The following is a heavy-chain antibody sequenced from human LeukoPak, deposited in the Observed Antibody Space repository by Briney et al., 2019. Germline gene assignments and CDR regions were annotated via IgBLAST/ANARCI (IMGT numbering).Heavy chain of an antibody. CDR3: TTVTMVRDYDY. D-gene: IGHD3-10*01. CDR1: GFPFSDDW. CDR2: IKKKGDGGTT. J-gene: IGHJ4*02. Sequence: PGGSLRLSCAASGFPFSDDWMSWVRQAPGKGLEWVGRIKKKGDGGTTDYAAPVKGRFTISRDDSKNMLYLEMFNLKIEDTAVYYCTTVTMVRDYDYWGQGTQVTVSS. V-gene: IGHV3-15*01.